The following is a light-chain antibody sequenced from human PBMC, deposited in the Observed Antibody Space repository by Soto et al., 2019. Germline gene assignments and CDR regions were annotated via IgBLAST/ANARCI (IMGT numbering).Light chain of an antibody. CDR3: QQYNNWPPIT. Sequence: EIVLTQSPGTLSLSPGERATLSCRASQSVSSNYLAWYQQKPGLAPRLLIYGVSTRATGIPDRFSGGGSGTEFTFTISSLHSEDFAVYYCQQYNNWPPITFGQGTRLEIK. V-gene: IGKV3D-15*01. CDR2: GVS. J-gene: IGKJ5*01. CDR1: QSVSSN.